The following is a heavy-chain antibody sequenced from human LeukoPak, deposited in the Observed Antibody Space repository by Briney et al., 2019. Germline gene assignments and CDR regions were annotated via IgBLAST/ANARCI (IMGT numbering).Heavy chain of an antibody. Sequence: PGGSLRLSCAASGFTFDDYGMSWVRQAPGKGLEWVSGINWNGGSTGYADSVKGRFTISRDNAKNSLYLQMNSLRAEDTALYYCARDAASSGWVYYFDYWGQGTLVTVSS. D-gene: IGHD6-19*01. CDR3: ARDAASSGWVYYFDY. CDR1: GFTFDDYG. J-gene: IGHJ4*02. CDR2: INWNGGST. V-gene: IGHV3-20*04.